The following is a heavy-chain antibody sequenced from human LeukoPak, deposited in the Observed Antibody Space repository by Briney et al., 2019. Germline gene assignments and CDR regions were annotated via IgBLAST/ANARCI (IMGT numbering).Heavy chain of an antibody. CDR1: GGSISSGGYY. D-gene: IGHD5/OR15-5a*01. Sequence: SQTLSLTCTVSGGSISSGGYYWSWIRQHPGKGLEWIGYIYYSGSTYYNPSLKSRVTISVDTSKNQFSLKLSSVTAADTAMYYCARDVFAEYYFDYWGQGTLVTVSS. CDR3: ARDVFAEYYFDY. J-gene: IGHJ4*02. V-gene: IGHV4-31*03. CDR2: IYYSGST.